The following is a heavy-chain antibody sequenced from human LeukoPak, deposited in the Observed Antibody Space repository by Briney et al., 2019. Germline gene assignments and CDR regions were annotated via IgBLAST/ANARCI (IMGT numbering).Heavy chain of an antibody. Sequence: GGSLRLSCQASGFTFSDYAMSWVRQAPGKGLEWVSSINPDGGSFFADSVKGRFTISRDDSRSVVYLQMNTLSAEDTAVYYCARDPSVVPAAVNWFDAWGQGTLVTVSS. CDR2: INPDGGS. J-gene: IGHJ5*02. D-gene: IGHD2-2*01. V-gene: IGHV3-23*01. CDR3: ARDPSVVPAAVNWFDA. CDR1: GFTFSDYA.